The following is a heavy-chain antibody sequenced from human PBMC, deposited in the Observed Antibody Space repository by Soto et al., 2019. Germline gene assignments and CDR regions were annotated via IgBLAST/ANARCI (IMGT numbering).Heavy chain of an antibody. CDR1: GFTFSSYA. J-gene: IGHJ6*02. Sequence: GWSLRLSCAASGFTFSSYAMPWVRQAPGKGLEWVAVISYDGSNQYYADSVKGRFTISRDNAKNPLYLQMNSLRAEDTAVFYCARDPAGAGRYSYYGLDVWGQGTTVTVSS. CDR2: ISYDGSNQ. CDR3: ARDPAGAGRYSYYGLDV. V-gene: IGHV3-30-3*01. D-gene: IGHD3-10*01.